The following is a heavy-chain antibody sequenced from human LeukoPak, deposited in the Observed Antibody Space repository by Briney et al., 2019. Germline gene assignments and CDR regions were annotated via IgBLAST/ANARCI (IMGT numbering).Heavy chain of an antibody. J-gene: IGHJ4*02. CDR2: ISYDGSNK. V-gene: IGHV3-30-3*01. Sequence: GGSLRLSCAASGFTFSSYAMHWVRQAPGKGLEWVAVISYDGSNKYYADSVKGRFTISRDNSKNTLYLQMNSLRAEDTAVYYCARDVDYDYVWGSPYYWGQGTLVTVSS. D-gene: IGHD3-16*01. CDR1: GFTFSSYA. CDR3: ARDVDYDYVWGSPYY.